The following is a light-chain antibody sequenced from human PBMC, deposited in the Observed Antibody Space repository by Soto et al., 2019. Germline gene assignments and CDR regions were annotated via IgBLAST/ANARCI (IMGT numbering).Light chain of an antibody. V-gene: IGKV3-20*01. Sequence: EIVLTQSPGTLSLSPGERATLSCGSSQSVTSNYLAWYQQKPGKAPRILIFPASSRATGIPEKFSGSGSGTDFTLTISRLEPDDFELYYCQHYGSQSWTFGQGTKVDIK. CDR1: QSVTSNY. CDR3: QHYGSQSWT. CDR2: PAS. J-gene: IGKJ1*01.